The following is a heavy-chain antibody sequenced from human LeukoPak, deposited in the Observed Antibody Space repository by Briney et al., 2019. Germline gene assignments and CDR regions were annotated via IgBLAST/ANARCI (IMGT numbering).Heavy chain of an antibody. CDR2: FYNSGST. Sequence: SETLSLTCTVSGGSISSYYWSWIRQPPGKGLEWIGSFYNSGSTTYNPSLKSRVTISVDTSKSQLSLKLSSVTAADTAMFFCVGSSHSLPLDYWGLGTLVTVSS. V-gene: IGHV4-59*01. CDR1: GGSISSYY. J-gene: IGHJ4*02. CDR3: VGSSHSLPLDY. D-gene: IGHD6-13*01.